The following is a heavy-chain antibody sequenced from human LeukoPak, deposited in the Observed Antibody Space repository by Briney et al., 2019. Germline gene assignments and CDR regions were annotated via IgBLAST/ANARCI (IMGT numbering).Heavy chain of an antibody. J-gene: IGHJ3*02. CDR3: ARADYGDYVSDAFDI. CDR2: ITTNTGNP. Sequence: VASVKVSCKASGYTFTTYAMNWVRQAPGQGLEWMGWITTNTGNPTYAQGFTGRFVFSLDTSVSTAYLQISSLKAEDTAVYYCARADYGDYVSDAFDIWGQGTMVTVSS. V-gene: IGHV7-4-1*02. CDR1: GYTFTTYA. D-gene: IGHD4-17*01.